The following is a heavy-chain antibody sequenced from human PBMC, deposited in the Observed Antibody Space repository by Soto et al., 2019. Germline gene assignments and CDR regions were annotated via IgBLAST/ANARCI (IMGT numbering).Heavy chain of an antibody. J-gene: IGHJ6*02. CDR2: INSDGSST. CDR1: GFTFSSYW. V-gene: IGHV3-74*01. CDR3: AREYSSSFYYYYYGMDV. Sequence: SGGSLRLSCAASGFTFSSYWMHWVRQAPGKGLVWVSRINSDGSSTSYADSVKGRFTISRDNAKNTLYLQMNSLRAEDTAVYYCAREYSSSFYYYYYGMDVWGQGTTVTVSS. D-gene: IGHD6-6*01.